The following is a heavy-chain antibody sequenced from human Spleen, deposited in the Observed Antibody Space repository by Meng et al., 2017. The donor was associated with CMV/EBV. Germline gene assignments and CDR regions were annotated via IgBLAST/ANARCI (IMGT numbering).Heavy chain of an antibody. CDR1: GCTFCDYY. J-gene: IGHJ5*01. Sequence: AAFGCTFCDYYMTWVRQAPGKGLGWVSYIRSSGSITKYLDYVKGRFTISRDNAENSLFLQMNSLRVEDTAFYYCARDFSAVHNWLDSWGQGTLVTVS. CDR2: IRSSGSIT. CDR3: ARDFSAVHNWLDS. V-gene: IGHV3-11*04. D-gene: IGHD1-26*01.